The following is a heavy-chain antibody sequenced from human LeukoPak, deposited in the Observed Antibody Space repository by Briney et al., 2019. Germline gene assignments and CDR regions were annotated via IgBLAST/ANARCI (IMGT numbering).Heavy chain of an antibody. D-gene: IGHD3-3*01. J-gene: IGHJ4*02. CDR2: IIPIFGTA. Sequence: ASVKVSCKASGGTFSSYAISWVRQAPEQGLEWMGGIIPIFGTANYAQKFQGRVTITADESTSTAYMELSSLRSEDTAVYYCASLSWGDFWSGEDYWGQGTLVTVSS. CDR1: GGTFSSYA. V-gene: IGHV1-69*13. CDR3: ASLSWGDFWSGEDY.